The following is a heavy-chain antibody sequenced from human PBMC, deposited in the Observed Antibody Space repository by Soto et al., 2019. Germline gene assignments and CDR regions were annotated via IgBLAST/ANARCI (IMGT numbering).Heavy chain of an antibody. CDR3: AKGDGRIVLPHFVY. V-gene: IGHV3-23*01. CDR1: GFTFSDYA. Sequence: GGSLRLSCAASGFTFSDYAMSWVRQAPGKGLEWVSSISSGGGSPYYADSVKGRFTISRNNSKNTLFLQMNSLRAEDTAVYYCAKGDGRIVLPHFVYWRQGTLVTVSS. J-gene: IGHJ4*02. CDR2: ISSGGGSP. D-gene: IGHD1-26*01.